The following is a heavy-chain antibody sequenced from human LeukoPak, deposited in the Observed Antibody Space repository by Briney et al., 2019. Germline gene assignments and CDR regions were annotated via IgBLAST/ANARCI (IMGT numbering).Heavy chain of an antibody. CDR1: GGSFSGYY. D-gene: IGHD3/OR15-3a*01. J-gene: IGHJ4*02. V-gene: IGHV4-34*01. CDR2: INHSGST. CDR3: ARQTGSGLFILP. Sequence: SETLSLTCALDGGSFSGYYWSWIRQPPGKGLEWLGEINHSGSTNYNPSLKSRVTISVDTSKNQFSRKLSSVTAADTAVYYWARQTGSGLFILPGGQGTLVTVSS.